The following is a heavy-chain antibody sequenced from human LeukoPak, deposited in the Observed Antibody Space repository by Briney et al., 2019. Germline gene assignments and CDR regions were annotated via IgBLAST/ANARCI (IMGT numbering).Heavy chain of an antibody. J-gene: IGHJ4*02. CDR1: GDSISSGGHY. D-gene: IGHD1-1*01. CDR3: ARPPGIWNEYGRLEY. V-gene: IGHV4-31*03. Sequence: NTSETLSLTCTVSGDSISSGGHYWNWLRQRPGKGLEWIGYIFHTGSTYYNPSLKSRVTISVDTSKNQFSLKLSSVTAADTAVYYCARPPGIWNEYGRLEYWGQGALVTVSS. CDR2: IFHTGST.